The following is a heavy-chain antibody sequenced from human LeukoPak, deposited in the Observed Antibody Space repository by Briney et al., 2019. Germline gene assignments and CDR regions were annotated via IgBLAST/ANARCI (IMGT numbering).Heavy chain of an antibody. J-gene: IGHJ4*02. CDR3: VRERAAAGASYFDY. V-gene: IGHV1-46*01. CDR2: INPRGGIT. CDR1: GYTFTSYY. D-gene: IGHD6-13*01. Sequence: ASVKVSCEASGYTFTSYYMHWVRDAPGQGRVWMGIINPRGGITRYAQKFQGRVTMTRDMSTSTLHMELSSVRSEDTAVYYCVRERAAAGASYFDYWGQGTLVTVS.